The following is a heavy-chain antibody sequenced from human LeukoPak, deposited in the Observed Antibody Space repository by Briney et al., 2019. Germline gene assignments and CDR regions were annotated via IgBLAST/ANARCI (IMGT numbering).Heavy chain of an antibody. D-gene: IGHD3-10*01. CDR2: ISSTSTTI. CDR1: GFTFRSYT. Sequence: GGSLRLSCAASGFTFRSYTMNWVRQAPGKGLEWVSYISSTSTTIYYADSVKGRFTISRDNAKNSLYLQMNSLRAEDTAVYYCARGEEFGDPITYYYYYYGMDVWGQGTTVTVSS. CDR3: ARGEEFGDPITYYYYYYGMDV. V-gene: IGHV3-48*04. J-gene: IGHJ6*02.